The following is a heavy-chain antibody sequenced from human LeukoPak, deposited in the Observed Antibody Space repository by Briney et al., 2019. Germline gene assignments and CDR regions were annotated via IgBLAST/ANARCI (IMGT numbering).Heavy chain of an antibody. J-gene: IGHJ4*02. V-gene: IGHV3-7*01. CDR3: ARAGYYRFDY. CDR2: IKPDGSDK. D-gene: IGHD3-10*01. Sequence: GGSLRLSCAASGFTFSSLWMGWLRQAPGKGQEWVANIKPDGSDKYYVESVKGRFSISRDNAKNTLYLQMNSLRAEDTAVYYCARAGYYRFDYWGQGTLVIVSS. CDR1: GFTFSSLW.